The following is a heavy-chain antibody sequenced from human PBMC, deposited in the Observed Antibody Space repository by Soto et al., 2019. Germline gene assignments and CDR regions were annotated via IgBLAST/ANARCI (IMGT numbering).Heavy chain of an antibody. J-gene: IGHJ6*03. Sequence: SLKFSCKASGFTVSSSALQWLRQARGRRREWIGWIVVSSGNTNYAQKFQERVTITRDMSTSTAYMELNSLRSDDTAVYYCAVRGSRDYYMAVWGKRTTVTVS. D-gene: IGHD2-2*01. CDR3: AVRGSRDYYMAV. CDR1: GFTVSSSA. V-gene: IGHV1-58*01. CDR2: IVVSSGNT.